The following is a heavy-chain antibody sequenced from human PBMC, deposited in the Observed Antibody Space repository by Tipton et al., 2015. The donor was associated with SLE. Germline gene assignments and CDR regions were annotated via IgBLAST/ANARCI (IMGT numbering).Heavy chain of an antibody. J-gene: IGHJ4*02. CDR3: ARGSGVGDY. Sequence: SLRLSCAASGFTFSTYWMHWVRQVPGKGLVWVSRMNSDGSGTSYADSVKGRFTISRDNAKNTLYLQMNSLRAEDTAVYYCARGSGVGDYWGQGTLVTVSS. CDR1: GFTFSTYW. V-gene: IGHV3-74*01. D-gene: IGHD3-3*01. CDR2: MNSDGSGT.